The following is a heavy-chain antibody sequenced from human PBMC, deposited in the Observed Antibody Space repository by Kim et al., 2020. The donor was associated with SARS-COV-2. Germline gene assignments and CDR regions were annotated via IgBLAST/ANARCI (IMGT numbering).Heavy chain of an antibody. D-gene: IGHD5-12*01. CDR3: ARFSGYDAAFDI. CDR2: T. Sequence: TNSTPAFARRVTIPVDTSKNQLSLKLTSVTAADTAVYYCARFSGYDAAFDIWGQGTKVTVSS. V-gene: IGHV4-59*01. J-gene: IGHJ3*02.